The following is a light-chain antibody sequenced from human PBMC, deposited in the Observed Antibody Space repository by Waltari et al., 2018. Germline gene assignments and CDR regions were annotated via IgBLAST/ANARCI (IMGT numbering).Light chain of an antibody. J-gene: IGKJ2*01. CDR3: QQYYNTPYT. CDR1: QSLVYNDGNTY. CDR2: EVS. Sequence: DVVMTQSPLSLPVTLGQPASISCKSSQSLVYNDGNTYLNWFQQRPGQSPRRLIYEVSTRDSGVPDRFSGSGSGTDFTLTISSLQAEDVAVYYCQQYYNTPYTFGQGTKLEIK. V-gene: IGKV2-30*01.